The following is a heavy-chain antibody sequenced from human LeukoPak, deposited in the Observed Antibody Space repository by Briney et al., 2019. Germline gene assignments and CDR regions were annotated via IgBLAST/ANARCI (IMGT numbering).Heavy chain of an antibody. J-gene: IGHJ4*02. CDR3: ARVEALYHLPTH. CDR1: GYTFTGYY. Sequence: GASVKVSCKASGYTFTGYYMHWVRQAPGQGLEWMGWIIPNSGDTKYAQKFQGRVTMTRDTSISTAYLELTRLRSDDTAFYYCARVEALYHLPTHWGQGTLVTVSS. CDR2: IIPNSGDT. D-gene: IGHD6-6*01. V-gene: IGHV1-2*02.